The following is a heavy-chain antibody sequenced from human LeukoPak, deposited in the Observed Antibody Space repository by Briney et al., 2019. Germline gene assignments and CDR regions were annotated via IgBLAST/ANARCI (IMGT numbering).Heavy chain of an antibody. V-gene: IGHV3-21*01. J-gene: IGHJ1*01. CDR2: ISSSSSYI. Sequence: GGSLRLSCAASGFTFSDYSMNWVRQAPGKGLEWVSSISSSSSYIYYADSVKGRFTISRDNAKNSLYLQMNSLRAEDTAVYYCAGGGGYSYGPEYFQHWGQGTLVTVSS. CDR3: AGGGGYSYGPEYFQH. CDR1: GFTFSDYS. D-gene: IGHD5-18*01.